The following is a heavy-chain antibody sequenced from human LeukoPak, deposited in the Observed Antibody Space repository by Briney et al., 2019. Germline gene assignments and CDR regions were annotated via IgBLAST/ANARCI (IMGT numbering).Heavy chain of an antibody. D-gene: IGHD3-9*01. CDR1: GGSISGPYSY. CDR3: ARGSYDILTGYTPYYFDY. CDR2: LYNSGST. V-gene: IGHV4-39*07. J-gene: IGHJ4*02. Sequence: SETLSLTCTVSGGSISGPYSYWGWIRQPPGKGLEWIGSLYNSGSTYSNPSLKSRATISVDTSKNQCSLKLRSVTAADTAVYYCARGSYDILTGYTPYYFDYWGQGTLVTVSS.